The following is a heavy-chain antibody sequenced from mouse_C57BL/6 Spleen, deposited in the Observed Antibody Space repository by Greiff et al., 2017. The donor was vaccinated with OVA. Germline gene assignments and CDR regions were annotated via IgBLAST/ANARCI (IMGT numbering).Heavy chain of an antibody. Sequence: VQLQQSGAELVRPGASVKLSCKASGYTFTDYYINWVKQRPGQGLEWIARIYPGSGNTYYNEKFKGKATLTAEKSSSTAYMQLSSLTSEDSAVYFCARSDDYVFDYWGQGTTLTVSS. J-gene: IGHJ2*01. CDR3: ARSDDYVFDY. V-gene: IGHV1-76*01. CDR2: IYPGSGNT. D-gene: IGHD2-4*01. CDR1: GYTFTDYY.